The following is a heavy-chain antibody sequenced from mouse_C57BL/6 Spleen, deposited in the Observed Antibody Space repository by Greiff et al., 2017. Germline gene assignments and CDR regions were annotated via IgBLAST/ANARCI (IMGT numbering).Heavy chain of an antibody. CDR3: AREGLGRLYYFDY. CDR1: GYTFTSYW. D-gene: IGHD4-1*01. J-gene: IGHJ2*01. Sequence: VQLQQPGAELVRPGSSVKLSCKASGYTFTSYWMHWVKQRPIQGLEWIGNIDPSDSETHYNQKFKDKATLTVDKSSSTAYMQLSSLTSEDSAVYYCAREGLGRLYYFDYWGQGTTLTVSS. V-gene: IGHV1-52*01. CDR2: IDPSDSET.